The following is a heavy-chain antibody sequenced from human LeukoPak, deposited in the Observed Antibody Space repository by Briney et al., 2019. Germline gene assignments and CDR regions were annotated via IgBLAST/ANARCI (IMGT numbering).Heavy chain of an antibody. Sequence: ASVKVSCTVSGYTLTELSMHWVRQAPGKGLEWMGGFDPEDGETIYAHMFQGRVTMTEDTSTDTAYMELSSLRSEDTAVYYCETGGMRQQLNFDYWGQGTLVTVSS. D-gene: IGHD6-13*01. J-gene: IGHJ4*02. V-gene: IGHV1-24*01. CDR3: ETGGMRQQLNFDY. CDR1: GYTLTELS. CDR2: FDPEDGET.